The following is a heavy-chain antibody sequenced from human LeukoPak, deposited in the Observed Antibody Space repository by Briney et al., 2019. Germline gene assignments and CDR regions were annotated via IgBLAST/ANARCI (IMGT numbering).Heavy chain of an antibody. CDR2: ISGDGGRT. Sequence: PGESLRLACAASGFPFSSHALSWVRQAPGRGLEWVSAISGDGGRTLYADSVKGRFTISRDNSKNTLYLQMNSLRAEDTAIYFCVYYDSSGYYYGRLRYWGQGTLVTVSS. CDR1: GFPFSSHA. CDR3: VYYDSSGYYYGRLRY. V-gene: IGHV3-23*01. J-gene: IGHJ4*02. D-gene: IGHD3-22*01.